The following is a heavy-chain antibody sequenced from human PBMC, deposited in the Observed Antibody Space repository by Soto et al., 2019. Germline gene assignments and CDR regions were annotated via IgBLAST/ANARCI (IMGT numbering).Heavy chain of an antibody. V-gene: IGHV1-2*02. J-gene: IGHJ4*02. CDR1: GYTFTGYY. CDR2: VTPNSGGT. D-gene: IGHD6-19*01. Sequence: QVQLVQSGAEVKKPGASVKVSCKASGYTFTGYYIHWVRQAPGQGLEWMGWVTPNSGGTNSAQNFQGRVTMTRDPSISTDYMELSNLRADDTAVYYCVGTVSIAVVGPWAYWGQGTHVTVSS. CDR3: VGTVSIAVVGPWAY.